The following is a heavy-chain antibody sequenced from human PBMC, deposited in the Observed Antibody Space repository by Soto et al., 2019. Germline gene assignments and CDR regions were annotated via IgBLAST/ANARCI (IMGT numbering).Heavy chain of an antibody. Sequence: GGSLRLSCAASELTFSNAWMSWVRQAPGKGLEWVGRIKSKSDDGTTDYAAPVKGRFTISRDDSKNTLYLQMNSLKTEDTAVYYCTTVYNWNSTVYYWGQGNLVTVSS. V-gene: IGHV3-15*01. CDR1: ELTFSNAW. CDR3: TTVYNWNSTVYY. D-gene: IGHD1-7*01. CDR2: IKSKSDDGTT. J-gene: IGHJ4*02.